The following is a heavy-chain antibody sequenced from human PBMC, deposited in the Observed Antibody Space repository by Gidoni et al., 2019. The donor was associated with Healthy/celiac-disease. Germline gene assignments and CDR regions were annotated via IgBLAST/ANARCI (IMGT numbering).Heavy chain of an antibody. D-gene: IGHD6-19*01. J-gene: IGHJ4*02. CDR3: ARARGMAGLDY. Sequence: VRQAPGKGLEWVAVIWYDGSNKYYADSVKGRFTISRDNSKNTLYLQMNSLRAEDTAVYYCARARGMAGLDYWGQGTLVTVSS. CDR2: IWYDGSNK. V-gene: IGHV3-33*01.